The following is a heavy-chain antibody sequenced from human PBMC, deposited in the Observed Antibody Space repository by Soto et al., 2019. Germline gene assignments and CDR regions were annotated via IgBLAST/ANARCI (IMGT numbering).Heavy chain of an antibody. V-gene: IGHV1-69*13. J-gene: IGHJ6*02. CDR2: IIPVFGTP. Sequence: SVKVSCKASGGTFTNYAFSWVRQAPRQGLEWMGGIIPVFGTPDYAQKFQGRVTITADESTRTASMELSSLRSDDTAVYYCARERSVGYCITTTCPKPFYYYAMDVWGQGTTVTVSS. CDR1: GGTFTNYA. D-gene: IGHD2-2*01. CDR3: ARERSVGYCITTTCPKPFYYYAMDV.